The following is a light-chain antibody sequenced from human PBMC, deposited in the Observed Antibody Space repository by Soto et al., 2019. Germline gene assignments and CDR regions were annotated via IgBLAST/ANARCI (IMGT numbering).Light chain of an antibody. CDR3: SSYTRSSTRV. V-gene: IGLV2-14*01. CDR1: SSDVGGYNY. Sequence: QSALTQPASVSGSPGQSITISCTGTSSDVGGYNYVSWYQQNPGKAPKLMIYDVKNRPSGVSYRFSGSKSGNTDSLTISGLQAEDEADYYCSSYTRSSTRVFGTGTKVTVL. J-gene: IGLJ1*01. CDR2: DVK.